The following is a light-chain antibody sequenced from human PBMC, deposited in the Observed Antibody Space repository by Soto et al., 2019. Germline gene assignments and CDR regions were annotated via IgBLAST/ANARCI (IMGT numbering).Light chain of an antibody. V-gene: IGLV2-14*01. CDR2: EAA. Sequence: QSALTQPASVSGSPGQSITISCTGTSNDIGANDYVSWYQHHPGQAPKILIYEAANRPSGVSHRFSGSKSGNTASLTISGLQAEDEADYFCTSCTSTSTLVFGGGTKLTVL. CDR1: SNDIGANDY. CDR3: TSCTSTSTLV. J-gene: IGLJ2*01.